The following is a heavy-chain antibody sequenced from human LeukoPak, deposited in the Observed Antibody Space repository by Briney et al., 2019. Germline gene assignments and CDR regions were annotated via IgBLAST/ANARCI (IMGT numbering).Heavy chain of an antibody. D-gene: IGHD6-25*01. Sequence: SETLSLTCAVYGGSFSGYYWSWIRQPPGKGLEWIGEINHSGSTNYNPSLKSRVTISVDTSKNQFSLKLSSVTAADTAVYYCARVAYSSGREGYYFDYWGQGTLVTVSS. V-gene: IGHV4-34*01. CDR3: ARVAYSSGREGYYFDY. CDR2: INHSGST. CDR1: GGSFSGYY. J-gene: IGHJ4*02.